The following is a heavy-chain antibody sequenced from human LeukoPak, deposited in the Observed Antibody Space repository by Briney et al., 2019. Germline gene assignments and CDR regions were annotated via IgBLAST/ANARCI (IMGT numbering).Heavy chain of an antibody. CDR1: GFSVGSDY. Sequence: GGSLRLSCVGSGFSVGSDYMSWVRQAPGKGLEWVSVIYRGGSTYYADSVRGRFTISRDNSKNTVYLQMTSLRGEDTALYYCARVPTIFGVALYYYYMDVWGKGTTVTVSS. V-gene: IGHV3-53*01. J-gene: IGHJ6*03. CDR2: IYRGGST. D-gene: IGHD3-3*01. CDR3: ARVPTIFGVALYYYYMDV.